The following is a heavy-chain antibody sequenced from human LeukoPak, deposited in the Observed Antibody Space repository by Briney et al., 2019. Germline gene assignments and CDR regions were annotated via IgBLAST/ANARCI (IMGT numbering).Heavy chain of an antibody. D-gene: IGHD6-6*01. V-gene: IGHV4-39*07. J-gene: IGHJ5*02. CDR2: IYYSGST. CDR3: ARGGYSSSTNWFDP. CDR1: GGSISSSSYY. Sequence: PSETLSLTCTVSGGSISSSSYYWGWIRQPPGKGLEWIGSIYYSGSTNYNPSLKSRVTISVDTSKNQFSLKLSSVTAADTAVYYCARGGYSSSTNWFDPWGQGTLVTVSS.